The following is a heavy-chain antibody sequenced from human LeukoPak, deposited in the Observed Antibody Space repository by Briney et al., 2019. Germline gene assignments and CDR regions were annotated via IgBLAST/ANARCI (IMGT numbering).Heavy chain of an antibody. Sequence: ASVKVSCKASGYTFTSYGISWVRQAPGQGLKWMGWISAYNVNTNYAQTLQGRVTMTTDTSTSTAYMELRSLRSDDTAVYYCARVRDYYDSSGLFDYWGQGTLVTVSS. D-gene: IGHD3-22*01. CDR1: GYTFTSYG. V-gene: IGHV1-18*01. J-gene: IGHJ4*02. CDR3: ARVRDYYDSSGLFDY. CDR2: ISAYNVNT.